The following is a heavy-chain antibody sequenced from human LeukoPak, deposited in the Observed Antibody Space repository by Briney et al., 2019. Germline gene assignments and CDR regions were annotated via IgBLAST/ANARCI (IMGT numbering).Heavy chain of an antibody. V-gene: IGHV3-48*01. D-gene: IGHD1-14*01. CDR1: GFTFISYS. CDR2: ISSSSTTI. Sequence: GGSLRLSCAASGFTFISYSMNWVRQAPGKGLEWVSYISSSSTTIYYADSVKGRFTISRDNAKNSLYLQMNSLRAEDTAVYHCARDSTPEPFDYWGQGTLVTVSS. CDR3: ARDSTPEPFDY. J-gene: IGHJ4*02.